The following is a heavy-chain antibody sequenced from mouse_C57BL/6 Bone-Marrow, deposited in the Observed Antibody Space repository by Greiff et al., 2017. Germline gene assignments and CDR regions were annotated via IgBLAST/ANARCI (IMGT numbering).Heavy chain of an antibody. CDR2: ISYDGSN. CDR3: ARDGTTVGDY. Sequence: EVQVVESGPGLVKPSQSLSLTCSVTGYSITSGYYWNWIRQFPGNKLEWMGYISYDGSNNYNPSLKNRSSITRDTSKNQFFLKLNSVTTEDTATYYCARDGTTVGDYWGQGTTLTVSS. D-gene: IGHD1-1*01. J-gene: IGHJ2*01. V-gene: IGHV3-6*01. CDR1: GYSITSGYY.